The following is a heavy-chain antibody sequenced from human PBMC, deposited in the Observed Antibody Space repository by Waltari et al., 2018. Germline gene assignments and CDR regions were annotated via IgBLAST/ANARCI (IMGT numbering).Heavy chain of an antibody. V-gene: IGHV4-61*02. D-gene: IGHD5-12*01. CDR2: NFTSGST. J-gene: IGHJ6*02. CDR1: GGSISCGSYY. CDR3: ARDSVATTPYYYYGMDV. Sequence: QVQLQESGPGLVKPSQTLSLTCSVSGGSISCGSYYWYWIRQPAGKGLAYLGRNFTSGSTNYNPSLKRRVTISVDTSKNQFSLKLTSVTAADTAVYYCARDSVATTPYYYYGMDVWGQGTTVTVSS.